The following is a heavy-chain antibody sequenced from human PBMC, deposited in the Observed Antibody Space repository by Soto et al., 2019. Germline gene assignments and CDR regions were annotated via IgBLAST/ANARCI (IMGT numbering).Heavy chain of an antibody. J-gene: IGHJ6*02. D-gene: IGHD3-3*01. CDR3: ARDRGGGIFGMAKSDYYYGMDV. CDR1: GGTFSSYA. CDR2: IIPIFGTA. Sequence: QVQLVQSGAEVKKPGSSVKVSCKASGGTFSSYAISWVRQAPGQGLEWMGGIIPIFGTANYAQKFQGRVTITADESTSTAYMELSSLRSEDTTAHYCARDRGGGIFGMAKSDYYYGMDVWGQGTTVTVSS. V-gene: IGHV1-69*01.